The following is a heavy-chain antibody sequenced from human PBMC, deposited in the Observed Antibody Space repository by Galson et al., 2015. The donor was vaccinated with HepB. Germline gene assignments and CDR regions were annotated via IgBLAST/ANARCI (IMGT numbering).Heavy chain of an antibody. Sequence: SVKVSCKASGGTFSNYAISWVRQAPGQGLEWMGGIIPIFGTANYAQKFQGRVTITADESTSTAYMELSSLRSEDTAVYYCARSHYDFWTSLSATPTTDYWGQGTLVTVSS. CDR1: GGTFSNYA. CDR3: ARSHYDFWTSLSATPTTDY. V-gene: IGHV1-69*13. CDR2: IIPIFGTA. J-gene: IGHJ4*02. D-gene: IGHD3-3*01.